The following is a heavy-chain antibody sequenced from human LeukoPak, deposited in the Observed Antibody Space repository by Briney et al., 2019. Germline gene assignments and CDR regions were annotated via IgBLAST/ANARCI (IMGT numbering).Heavy chain of an antibody. CDR2: INPNSGGT. CDR3: ARHIAVAGTVDY. CDR1: GYTFTGYY. V-gene: IGHV1-2*02. Sequence: ASVKVSCKASGYTFTGYYMHWVRQAPGQGLEWMGWINPNSGGTNYAQKFQGRVTMTRDTSISTAYMELSRLRPDDTAVYYCARHIAVAGTVDYWGQGTLVTVSS. D-gene: IGHD6-19*01. J-gene: IGHJ4*02.